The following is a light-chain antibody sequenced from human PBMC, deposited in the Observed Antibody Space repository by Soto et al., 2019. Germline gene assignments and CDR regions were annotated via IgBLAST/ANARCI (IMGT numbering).Light chain of an antibody. CDR3: QQSYSTPRT. V-gene: IGKV1-39*01. CDR2: APS. CDR1: QSISSY. J-gene: IGKJ1*01. Sequence: DIPMTQSPSSLSASVGDRVTITCRASQSISSYLNWYQQKPGKAPKLLIYAPSSLQSGVPSRFTGSGSGTAFTLTISSLQPEDFATYYRQQSYSTPRTFGQGTKVEIK.